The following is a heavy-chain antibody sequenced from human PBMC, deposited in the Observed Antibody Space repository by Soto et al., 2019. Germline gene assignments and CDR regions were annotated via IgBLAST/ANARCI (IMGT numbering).Heavy chain of an antibody. Sequence: SETLCLTCTVSGGSISSAGYYWSWTRQHPGKGLEWIWYLYYSGSTSYNPSLKSRVTISVEAYKNQFSLKLSSVTPADTAVYYCARARPIVGGLPSYYYYGMDVWGQGTTVTVSS. D-gene: IGHD3-3*01. CDR3: ARARPIVGGLPSYYYYGMDV. V-gene: IGHV4-31*03. J-gene: IGHJ6*02. CDR2: LYYSGST. CDR1: GGSISSAGYY.